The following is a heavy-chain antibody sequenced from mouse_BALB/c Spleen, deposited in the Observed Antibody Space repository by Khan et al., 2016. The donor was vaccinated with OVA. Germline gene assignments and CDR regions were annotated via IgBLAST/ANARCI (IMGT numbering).Heavy chain of an antibody. CDR3: ARANYRYDGYYAMDY. CDR2: IWGGGGT. J-gene: IGHJ4*01. Sequence: VELVESGPGLVAPSQSLSITCTVSGFSLSRYNIHWVRQPPGKGLEWLGMIWGGGGTDYTSTLKSRLSISKDNSKSQVFLKMNSLQTDDTAIYYCARANYRYDGYYAMDYWGQGTSVTVSS. D-gene: IGHD2-14*01. V-gene: IGHV2-6-4*01. CDR1: GFSLSRYN.